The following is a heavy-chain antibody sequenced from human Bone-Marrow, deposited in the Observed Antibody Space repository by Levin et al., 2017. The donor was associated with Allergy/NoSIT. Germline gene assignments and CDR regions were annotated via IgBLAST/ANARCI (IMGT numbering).Heavy chain of an antibody. D-gene: IGHD3-10*01. V-gene: IGHV4-39*01. J-gene: IGHJ4*02. CDR3: ARLPYTYYFGSGSYYPTNYYFDY. CDR1: GGSISSSSYY. CDR2: IYYSGST. Sequence: GSLRLSCTVSGGSISSSSYYWGWIRQPPGTGLEWIGSIYYSGSTYNNPSLKSRVSISVDTSKNQFSLRVSSVTAADTAVYYCARLPYTYYFGSGSYYPTNYYFDYWGQGALVTVSS.